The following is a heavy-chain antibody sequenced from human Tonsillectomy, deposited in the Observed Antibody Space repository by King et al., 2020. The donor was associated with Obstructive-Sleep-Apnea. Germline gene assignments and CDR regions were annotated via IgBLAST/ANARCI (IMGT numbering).Heavy chain of an antibody. Sequence: VQLVESGGGVVQPGRSLRLSCAASGFTFSSYGMHWVRQAPGKGLEWVAVISYDGSNKYYADSVKGRFTISRDNSKNTLYLQMNSLRAEDTAVYYCAKDSVSWYRREGIDYWGQGTLVTVSS. CDR3: AKDSVSWYRREGIDY. CDR2: ISYDGSNK. CDR1: GFTFSSYG. V-gene: IGHV3-30*18. J-gene: IGHJ4*02. D-gene: IGHD6-13*01.